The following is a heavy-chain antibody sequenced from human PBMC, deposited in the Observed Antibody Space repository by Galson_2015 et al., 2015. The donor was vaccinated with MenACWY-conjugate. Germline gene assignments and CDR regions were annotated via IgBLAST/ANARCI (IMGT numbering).Heavy chain of an antibody. CDR1: GFSLSTSGMC. Sequence: PALVKPTQTLTVTCTFSGFSLSTSGMCVSWIRQPPGKALEWLALIDWDGDEYYNTSMKTRLSISKDTSKNQVVLPVTNMDTADTATYYCARRWGLLGPHFDYWGQGILVTVSS. CDR3: ARRWGLLGPHFDY. V-gene: IGHV2-70*12. J-gene: IGHJ4*02. D-gene: IGHD7-27*01. CDR2: IDWDGDE.